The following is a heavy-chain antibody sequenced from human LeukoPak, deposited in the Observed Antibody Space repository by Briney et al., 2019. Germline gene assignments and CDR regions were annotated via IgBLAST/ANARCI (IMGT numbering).Heavy chain of an antibody. CDR1: GFTFSDST. D-gene: IGHD3-22*01. V-gene: IGHV3-73*01. CDR3: AKAGFTVTQIDY. Sequence: GSLKLSCAASGFTFSDSTMHWVRQASGKGLEWVGRIRTKPNTYATAYAASVKGRFTISRDNSKSTLYLELKSLRAEDTAVYYCAKAGFTVTQIDYWGQGTLVTVSS. J-gene: IGHJ4*02. CDR2: IRTKPNTYAT.